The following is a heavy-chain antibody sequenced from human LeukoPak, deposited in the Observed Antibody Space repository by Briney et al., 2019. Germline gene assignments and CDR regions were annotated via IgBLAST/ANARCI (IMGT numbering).Heavy chain of an antibody. J-gene: IGHJ4*02. Sequence: TSETLSLTCTVSGGSISSGSYYWSWIRQPAGKALEWIGRIYTSGSTNYNPSLKSRVTISVDTSKNQFSLKLSSVTAADTAVYYCARIATYSSSFHFDYWGQGTLVTVSS. CDR3: ARIATYSSSFHFDY. V-gene: IGHV4-61*02. CDR2: IYTSGST. D-gene: IGHD6-6*01. CDR1: GGSISSGSYY.